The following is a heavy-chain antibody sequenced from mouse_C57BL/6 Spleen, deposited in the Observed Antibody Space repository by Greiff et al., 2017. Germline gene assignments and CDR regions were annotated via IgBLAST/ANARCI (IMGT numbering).Heavy chain of an antibody. V-gene: IGHV2-3*01. D-gene: IGHD1-1*01. Sequence: VQRVESGPGLVAPSQSLSITCTVSGFSLTSYGVSWVRQPPGKGLEWLGVIWGDGSTNYHSALISRLSISKDNSKSQVFLKLNSLQTDDTATYYCAKFGDYYGSSYDYYAMDYWGQGTSVTVAS. J-gene: IGHJ4*01. CDR3: AKFGDYYGSSYDYYAMDY. CDR1: GFSLTSYG. CDR2: IWGDGST.